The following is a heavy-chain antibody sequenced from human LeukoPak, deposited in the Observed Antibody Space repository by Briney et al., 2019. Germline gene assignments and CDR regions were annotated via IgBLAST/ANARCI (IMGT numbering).Heavy chain of an antibody. Sequence: GGSLRLSCAASGFTFSSYWMHWVRQAPGKGLVWVSRINSDGSSTNYADSVKGRFTISRDNAKNTLYLQMNSLGVEDTAVYYCARDFVGSGYSPFDYWGQGTLVTVSS. J-gene: IGHJ4*02. CDR3: ARDFVGSGYSPFDY. V-gene: IGHV3-74*01. CDR2: INSDGSST. D-gene: IGHD3-22*01. CDR1: GFTFSSYW.